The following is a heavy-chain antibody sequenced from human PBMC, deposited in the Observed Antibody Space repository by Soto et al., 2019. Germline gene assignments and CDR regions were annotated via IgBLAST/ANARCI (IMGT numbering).Heavy chain of an antibody. Sequence: GASVKVSCKSSGYTFTSYVIHWVRQAPGQGLEWMGWINAGNGNTEYSQKFQGRLTINRDTSASTVYMELSSLRSEDTAMFYCARGVGFCSSTSCKYFFDYWGQGSLVTVSS. J-gene: IGHJ4*02. CDR1: GYTFTSYV. D-gene: IGHD2-2*01. CDR3: ARGVGFCSSTSCKYFFDY. V-gene: IGHV1-3*01. CDR2: INAGNGNT.